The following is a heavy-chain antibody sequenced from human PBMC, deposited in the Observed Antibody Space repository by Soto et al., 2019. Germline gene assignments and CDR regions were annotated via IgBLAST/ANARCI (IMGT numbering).Heavy chain of an antibody. CDR1: GGSISSSSYY. Sequence: PSETLSLTCTVSGGSISSSSYYWGWIRQPPGKGLEWIGSIYYSGSTYYNPSLKSRVTISVDTSKNQFSLKLSSVTAADTAVYYCARVRGRYYYDSSGHTRGNYYYGMDVRGQRTTVTVSS. J-gene: IGHJ6*02. CDR2: IYYSGST. CDR3: ARVRGRYYYDSSGHTRGNYYYGMDV. D-gene: IGHD3-22*01. V-gene: IGHV4-39*07.